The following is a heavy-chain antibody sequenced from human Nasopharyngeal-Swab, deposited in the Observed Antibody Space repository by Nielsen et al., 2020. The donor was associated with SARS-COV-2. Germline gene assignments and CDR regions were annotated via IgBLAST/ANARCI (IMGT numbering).Heavy chain of an antibody. D-gene: IGHD6-13*01. CDR3: ARDTRSSWYYYYGMDV. V-gene: IGHV7-4-1*02. CDR1: GYTFTSYA. Sequence: ASVKVSCKASGYTFTSYAMNWVRRAPGQGLEWMGWINTNTGNPTYAQGFTGRFVFSLDTSVSTAYLQISSLKAEDTAVYYCARDTRSSWYYYYGMDVWGQGTTVTVSS. CDR2: INTNTGNP. J-gene: IGHJ6*02.